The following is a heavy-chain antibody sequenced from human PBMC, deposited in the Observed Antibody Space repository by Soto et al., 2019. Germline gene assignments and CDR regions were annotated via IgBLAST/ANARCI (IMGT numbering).Heavy chain of an antibody. CDR3: ARVHVRPKYSSIRPPGYYYYYGMDV. Sequence: SETLSLTCTVSGGSISSYYWGWIRQPPGKGLEWIGYIYYSGSTNYNPSLKSRVTISVDTSKTQFSLKLSSVPAADTAVYYCARVHVRPKYSSIRPPGYYYYYGMDVWGQGTTVTVSS. J-gene: IGHJ6*02. CDR2: IYYSGST. CDR1: GGSISSYY. D-gene: IGHD6-13*01. V-gene: IGHV4-59*01.